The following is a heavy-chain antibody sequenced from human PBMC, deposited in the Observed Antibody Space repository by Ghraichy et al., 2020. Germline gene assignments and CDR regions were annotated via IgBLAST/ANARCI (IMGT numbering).Heavy chain of an antibody. J-gene: IGHJ5*02. D-gene: IGHD4-17*01. V-gene: IGHV4-59*08. CDR3: AKRAYGDYGVGWLDT. CDR2: IYYSGVT. CDR1: GDSLSGSY. Sequence: SQTLSLTYTVSGDSLSGSYWNWIRQTPGKGLEWIGFIYYSGVTGYNPSLKSRVTISVDTSKNQFSLKLNSVTAADTAFYYCAKRAYGDYGVGWLDTWGQGMLVNVSS.